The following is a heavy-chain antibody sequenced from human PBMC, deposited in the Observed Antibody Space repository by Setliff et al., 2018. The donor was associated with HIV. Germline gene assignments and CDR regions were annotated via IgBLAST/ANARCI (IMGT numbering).Heavy chain of an antibody. CDR2: IYRSGST. CDR3: ARRTIWGDAFDI. CDR1: GYSLSSGFY. D-gene: IGHD3-16*01. J-gene: IGHJ3*02. V-gene: IGHV4-38-2*02. Sequence: PSETLSLTCTVSGYSLSSGFYWGWIRQPPGKGLEWIANIYRSGSTYNTPSLKSRVTISLDTSKNQFSLRLSSVTAADTAIYYCARRTIWGDAFDIWGQGTMGTVSS.